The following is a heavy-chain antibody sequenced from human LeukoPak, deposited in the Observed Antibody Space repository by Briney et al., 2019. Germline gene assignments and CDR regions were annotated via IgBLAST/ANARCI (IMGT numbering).Heavy chain of an antibody. V-gene: IGHV4-30-2*01. CDR1: GGSISSGGYS. CDR3: ARADKAVAVYFDY. J-gene: IGHJ4*02. D-gene: IGHD6-19*01. CDR2: IYHSGST. Sequence: SETLSLTCAVSGGSISSGGYSWSWIRQPPGKGLEWIGYIYHSGSTYYNPSLKSRVTISVDRSKNQFSLKLSSVTAADTAVYYCARADKAVAVYFDYWSQGTLVTVSS.